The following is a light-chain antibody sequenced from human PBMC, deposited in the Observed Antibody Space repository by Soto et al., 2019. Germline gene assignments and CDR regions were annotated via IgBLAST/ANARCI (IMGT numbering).Light chain of an antibody. CDR1: QNLRSS. Sequence: VMTQSPATLSVSPGERATLSCRASQNLRSSLAWYQQKPGQAPRLLIYVASTRATGIPARFSGSGSGTEFTLTISSLQSEDFAVYFCQQYNIWPQTFGQGTKVDIK. CDR3: QQYNIWPQT. J-gene: IGKJ1*01. CDR2: VAS. V-gene: IGKV3-15*01.